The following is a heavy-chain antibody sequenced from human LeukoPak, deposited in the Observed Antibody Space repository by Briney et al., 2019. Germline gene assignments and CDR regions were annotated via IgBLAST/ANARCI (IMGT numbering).Heavy chain of an antibody. Sequence: SETLSLTCTVSGGSISPLYWGWIRQPPGKGLEFIGYIYYSGTTNLNPSLRSRLTLSVDTSKNQFSLKLSSVTAADTAVYYCARAVNCGGDCYSFDHWGQGTLVTVSS. CDR3: ARAVNCGGDCYSFDH. D-gene: IGHD2-21*02. J-gene: IGHJ4*02. V-gene: IGHV4-59*11. CDR2: IYYSGTT. CDR1: GGSISPLY.